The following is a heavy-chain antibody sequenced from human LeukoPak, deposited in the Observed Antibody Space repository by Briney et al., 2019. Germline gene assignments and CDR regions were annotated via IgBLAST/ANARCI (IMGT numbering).Heavy chain of an antibody. V-gene: IGHV3-23*01. CDR2: ISGSGGST. Sequence: PGGSLRLSCAASGFTFSSYAMSWDRQAPGKGLEWVSAISGSGGSTYYADSVKGRFTISRDNSKNTLYLQMNSLRAEDTAVYYCAKGPARIAAAGTGYDYWGQGTLVTVSS. J-gene: IGHJ4*02. D-gene: IGHD6-13*01. CDR3: AKGPARIAAAGTGYDY. CDR1: GFTFSSYA.